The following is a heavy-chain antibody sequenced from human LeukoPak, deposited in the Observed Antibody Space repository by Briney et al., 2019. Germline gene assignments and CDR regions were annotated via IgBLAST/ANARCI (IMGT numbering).Heavy chain of an antibody. CDR3: AKDIGNLWFGEFIDY. J-gene: IGHJ4*02. Sequence: PGGSLRLSCAASGFTVSSNYMSWVRQAPGKGLEWVSVIYSGGSTYYADSVKGRFTISRDNSKNSLYLQMNSLRTEDTALYYCAKDIGNLWFGEFIDYWGQGTLVTVSS. V-gene: IGHV3-53*05. D-gene: IGHD3-10*01. CDR2: IYSGGST. CDR1: GFTVSSNY.